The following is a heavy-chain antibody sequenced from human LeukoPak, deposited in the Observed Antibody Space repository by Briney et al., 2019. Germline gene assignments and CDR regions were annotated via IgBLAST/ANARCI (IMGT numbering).Heavy chain of an antibody. Sequence: PSETLSLTCAVYGGSFSGYYWSWIRQPPGKGLEWIGEINHSGSTNYNPSLKSRLTISVDTSKNQFSLKLSSVTAADTAVYYCARGGPAVFGLRFLEWLYDYWGQGTLVTVSS. CDR1: GGSFSGYY. J-gene: IGHJ4*02. D-gene: IGHD3-3*01. CDR2: INHSGST. CDR3: ARGGPAVFGLRFLEWLYDY. V-gene: IGHV4-34*01.